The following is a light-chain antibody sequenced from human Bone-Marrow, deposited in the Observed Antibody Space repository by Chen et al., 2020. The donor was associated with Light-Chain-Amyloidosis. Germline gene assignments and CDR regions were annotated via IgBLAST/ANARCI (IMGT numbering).Light chain of an antibody. CDR2: ETH. V-gene: IGLV1-51*02. J-gene: IGLJ2*01. CDR1: SFNIGNNY. CDR3: GTWDDSLSAVV. Sequence: QSVLTQPPSVSAAPGQMVTISCSGNSFNIGNNYVCWYQKLPGTAPKLLIHETHNLPSGLPDRFSGSKAGTSATLGITGVQTGDEGDYYCGTWDDSLSAVVFGGGTKLTVL.